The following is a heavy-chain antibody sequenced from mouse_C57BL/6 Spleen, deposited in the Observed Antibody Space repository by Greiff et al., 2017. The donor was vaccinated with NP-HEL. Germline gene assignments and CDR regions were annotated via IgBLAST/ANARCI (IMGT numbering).Heavy chain of an antibody. CDR2: ISSGGSYT. CDR1: GFTFSSYG. Sequence: EVMLVESGGDLVKPGGSLKLSCAASGFTFSSYGMSWVRQTPDKRLEWVATISSGGSYTYYPDSVKGRFTISRDNAKNTLYLQMSSLKSEDTAMYYCASLFDYWGQGTTLSLL. J-gene: IGHJ2*01. CDR3: ASLFDY. V-gene: IGHV5-6*02.